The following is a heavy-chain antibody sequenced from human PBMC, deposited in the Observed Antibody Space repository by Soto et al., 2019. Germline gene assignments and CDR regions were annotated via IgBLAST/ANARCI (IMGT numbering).Heavy chain of an antibody. CDR3: AARPSYYYGLDV. D-gene: IGHD3-10*01. V-gene: IGHV4-30-2*01. Sequence: PAETLCLTWTVSVGSISTPGYSGSWIRQPPGKAPEWIGYVYHNGNAYPKPSLKSRVTISLDGAKNQFSLKITSVTAADTRLYYCAARPSYYYGLDVWGQGTTVTVSS. CDR2: VYHNGNA. CDR1: VGSISTPGYS. J-gene: IGHJ6*01.